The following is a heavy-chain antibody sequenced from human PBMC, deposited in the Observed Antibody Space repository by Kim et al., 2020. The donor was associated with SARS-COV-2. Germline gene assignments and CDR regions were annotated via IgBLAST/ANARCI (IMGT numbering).Heavy chain of an antibody. CDR3: KKRMSNYYDSSGRNWFDP. CDR2: ISGGST. D-gene: IGHD3-22*01. V-gene: IGHV3-66*04. J-gene: IGHJ5*02. CDR1: GFTVSSNE. Sequence: GGSLRLSCAASGFTVSSNEMSWVRQAPGKGLEWVSSISGGSTYYADSRKGRFTISRDNSKNTLHLQMNSLRAEDTAVYYCKKRMSNYYDSSGRNWFDPWGQGTLVTVSS.